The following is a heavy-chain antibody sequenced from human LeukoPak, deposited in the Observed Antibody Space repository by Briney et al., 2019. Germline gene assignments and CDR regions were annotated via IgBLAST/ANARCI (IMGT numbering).Heavy chain of an antibody. CDR1: GFTFSSAW. V-gene: IGHV3-23*01. CDR2: ITESGHST. Sequence: GGSLRLSCAASGFTFSSAWMTWVRQAPGKGLEWVSLITESGHSTYYTKSVKGRFTISRDNSKNTLYLQMNSLGVEDTALYFCAKGFACAENRCYGLDSWAQGILVIVSS. D-gene: IGHD4/OR15-4a*01. J-gene: IGHJ4*02. CDR3: AKGFACAENRCYGLDS.